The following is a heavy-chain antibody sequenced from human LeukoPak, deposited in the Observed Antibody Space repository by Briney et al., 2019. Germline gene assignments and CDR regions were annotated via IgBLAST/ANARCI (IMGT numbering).Heavy chain of an antibody. J-gene: IGHJ4*02. D-gene: IGHD5-18*01. Sequence: GGSLRLSCAASGFTFSSYNMTRVRKAPGQGLEWVSGISGRGSSTYFAGSVKGRFTISRDNSKNTLYLQMNSLRAEDTAVYYCAKALDTAMVTRSFASDYWGQGTLVTVSS. CDR1: GFTFSSYN. CDR2: ISGRGSST. CDR3: AKALDTAMVTRSFASDY. V-gene: IGHV3-23*01.